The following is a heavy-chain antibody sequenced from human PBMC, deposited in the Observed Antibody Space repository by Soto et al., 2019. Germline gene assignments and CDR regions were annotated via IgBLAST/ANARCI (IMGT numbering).Heavy chain of an antibody. CDR3: AKDIRGSGSYSIRHPATAMDV. D-gene: IGHD3-10*01. Sequence: GGSLRLSCAASGFTFDDYAMHWFRQAPGKGLEWVSGISWNSGSIGYADSVKGRFTISRDNAKNSLYLQMNSLRAEDTALYYCAKDIRGSGSYSIRHPATAMDVWGKGTRVTVSS. V-gene: IGHV3-9*01. J-gene: IGHJ6*03. CDR1: GFTFDDYA. CDR2: ISWNSGSI.